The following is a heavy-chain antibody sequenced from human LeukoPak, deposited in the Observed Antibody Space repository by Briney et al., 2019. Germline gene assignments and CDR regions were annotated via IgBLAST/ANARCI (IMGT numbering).Heavy chain of an antibody. CDR1: GGPISSGGDY. V-gene: IGHV4-31*03. D-gene: IGHD4-11*01. CDR3: ARDRNNNWFDP. J-gene: IGHJ5*02. Sequence: SETLSLTCTVSGGPISSGGDYWSWIRQHPGRGLEWLGYIYYTGGTYYNPSLKSRITISVDTSKNQFSLKLSSVTAADTAMYYCARDRNNNWFDPWGQGTLVTVSS. CDR2: IYYTGGT.